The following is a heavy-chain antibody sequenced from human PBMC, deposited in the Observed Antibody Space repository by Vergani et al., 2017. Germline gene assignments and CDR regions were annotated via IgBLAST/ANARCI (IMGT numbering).Heavy chain of an antibody. Sequence: QVQLVQSGAEVKKPGASVKVSCKASGYTFTSYYMHWVRQAPGQGLEWMGIINPSGGSTSYAQKFQGRVTMTRDTSTSTGYMELSSLRSEDTAVYYCATPIKEEQPRTGDAFDIWGQGTMVTVSS. CDR3: ATPIKEEQPRTGDAFDI. CDR1: GYTFTSYY. D-gene: IGHD6-13*01. V-gene: IGHV1-46*01. CDR2: INPSGGST. J-gene: IGHJ3*02.